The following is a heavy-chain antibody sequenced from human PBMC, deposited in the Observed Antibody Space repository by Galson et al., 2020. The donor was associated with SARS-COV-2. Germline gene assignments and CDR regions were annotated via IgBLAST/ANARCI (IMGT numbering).Heavy chain of an antibody. J-gene: IGHJ4*02. CDR2: IDPSSGGT. V-gene: IGHV1-2*02. Sequence: ASVKVSCKASGYTFTGYYMHWVRQAPGQGPEWMGWIDPSSGGTNYAQKFQGRVTMTRDTSISTGYMELTGLTSHDTAVYYCARDLRYGDWCQGTLVTVSS. CDR1: GYTFTGYY. D-gene: IGHD4-17*01. CDR3: ARDLRYGD.